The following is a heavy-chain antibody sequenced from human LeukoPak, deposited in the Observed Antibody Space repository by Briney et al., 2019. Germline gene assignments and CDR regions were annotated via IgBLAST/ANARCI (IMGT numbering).Heavy chain of an antibody. CDR2: IYYSGST. CDR1: GGSISSSSYY. V-gene: IGHV4-39*02. Sequence: SETLSLTCTVSGGSISSSSYYWGWIRQPPGKGLEWIGSIYYSGSTYYNPSLKSRVTISVDTSKNQFSLKLSSVTAADTAVYYCAREGRYCTNGVCYTWGQGTLVTVSS. J-gene: IGHJ4*02. D-gene: IGHD2-8*01. CDR3: AREGRYCTNGVCYT.